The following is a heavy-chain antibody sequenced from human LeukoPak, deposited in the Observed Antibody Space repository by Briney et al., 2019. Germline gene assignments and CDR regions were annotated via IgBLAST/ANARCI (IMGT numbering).Heavy chain of an antibody. CDR2: INPNRVGT. CDR1: GYTLTDYH. Sequence: GASVKDSCKPSGYTLTDYHIHWVPQAPGQRLGWMGWINPNRVGTEYAQTLQGRVTITRETSTSTAYMELSSLRSRDTPVFFFGRDVKSSGYGSEYWGQGTLGTVSS. J-gene: IGHJ4*02. V-gene: IGHV1-2*02. D-gene: IGHD6-25*01. CDR3: GRDVKSSGYGSEY.